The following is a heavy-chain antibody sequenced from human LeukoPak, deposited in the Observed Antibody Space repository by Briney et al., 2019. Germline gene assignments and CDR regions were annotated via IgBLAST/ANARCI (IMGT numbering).Heavy chain of an antibody. D-gene: IGHD5-24*01. CDR2: ISSSGSTI. J-gene: IGHJ4*02. V-gene: IGHV3-11*01. CDR3: ARGDGRVEMATIIDY. CDR1: GFTFSDYY. Sequence: GGSLRLSCAASGFTFSDYYMSWIRQAPGKGLEWVLYISSSGSTIYYADSVKGRFTISRDNAKNSLYLQMNSLRAEDTAVYYCARGDGRVEMATIIDYWGQGTLVTVSS.